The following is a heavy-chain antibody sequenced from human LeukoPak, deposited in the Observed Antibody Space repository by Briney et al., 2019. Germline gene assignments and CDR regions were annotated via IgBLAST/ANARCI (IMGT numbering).Heavy chain of an antibody. Sequence: GGSLRLSCAGSGFTFSIHAMSWVRQAPGKGLEWVSTIGGGDTYYADSVKGRFTISRDDSQSTVHLQMNSLRAEDTAVYYCAKDWIPYNRVFDCFDFWGQGSLVTVSS. D-gene: IGHD1-1*01. CDR2: IGGGDT. CDR1: GFTFSIHA. J-gene: IGHJ4*02. CDR3: AKDWIPYNRVFDCFDF. V-gene: IGHV3-23*01.